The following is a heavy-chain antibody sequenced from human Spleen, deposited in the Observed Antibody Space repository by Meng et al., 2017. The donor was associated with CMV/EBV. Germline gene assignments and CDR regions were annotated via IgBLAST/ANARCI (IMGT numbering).Heavy chain of an antibody. J-gene: IGHJ5*02. V-gene: IGHV1-2*02. CDR3: ARGYSYGFAENWFDP. CDR2: INPNSGGT. Sequence: QVQLVQAGAEVKKPGASVKVSCKASGYTFTGYYMHWVRQAPGQGLEWMGWINPNSGGTNYAQKFQGRVTMTRDTSISTAYMELSRLRSDDTAVYYCARGYSYGFAENWFDPWGQGTLVPSPQ. D-gene: IGHD5-18*01. CDR1: GYTFTGYY.